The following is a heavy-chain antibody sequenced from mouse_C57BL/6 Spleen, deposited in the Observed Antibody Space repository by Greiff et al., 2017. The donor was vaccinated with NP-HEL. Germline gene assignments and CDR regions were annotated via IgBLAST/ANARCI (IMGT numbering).Heavy chain of an antibody. CDR3: ARGSYSNCAMDY. J-gene: IGHJ4*01. CDR1: GFTFSDYG. D-gene: IGHD2-12*01. CDR2: ISSGSSTI. Sequence: EVNLVESGGGLVKPGGSLKLSCAASGFTFSDYGMHWVRQAPEKGLEWVAYISSGSSTIYYADTVKGRFTISRDNAKNTLFLQMTSLRSEDTAMYYCARGSYSNCAMDYWGQGTAVTVSS. V-gene: IGHV5-17*01.